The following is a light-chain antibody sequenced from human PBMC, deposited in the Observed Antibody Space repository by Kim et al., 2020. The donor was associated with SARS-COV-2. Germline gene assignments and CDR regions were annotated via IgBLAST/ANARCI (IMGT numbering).Light chain of an antibody. V-gene: IGKV3-20*01. Sequence: SPGERAALSCRASQSVSSSYLAWYKQKPGQAPRLLIYDASSRATGIPDRFSGSGSGTDFTLTISRLEPEDFAVYYCQQYGSSPPYSFGQGTKLEI. CDR1: QSVSSSY. J-gene: IGKJ2*03. CDR3: QQYGSSPPYS. CDR2: DAS.